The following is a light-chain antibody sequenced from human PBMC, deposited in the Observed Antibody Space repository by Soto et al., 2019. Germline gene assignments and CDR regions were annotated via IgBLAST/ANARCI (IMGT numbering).Light chain of an antibody. CDR1: ESISRH. CDR2: AAS. Sequence: DIQMTQSPSSLSAYVGDRVTITCRASESISRHLNWYQQKPGKAPKLLIYAASSLQNGVPSRFSGSGSGTDFTLTISNLQPEDFATYYCQQSYSTLSITFGQGTRLEIK. J-gene: IGKJ5*01. CDR3: QQSYSTLSIT. V-gene: IGKV1-39*01.